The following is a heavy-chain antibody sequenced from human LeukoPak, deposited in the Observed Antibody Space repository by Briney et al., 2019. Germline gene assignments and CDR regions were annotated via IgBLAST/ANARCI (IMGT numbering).Heavy chain of an antibody. CDR2: IHSGVPT. V-gene: IGHV4-4*09. CDR3: VQTTGWPGFDY. CDR1: GVFISRFL. D-gene: IGHD6-19*01. J-gene: IGHJ4*02. Sequence: SETLSLICTASGVFISRFLWAWVRQPPGKALEWIGTIHSGVPTYFNPSLMSRVTISVDTSKNAFSLNLTSVTAADTAVYYCVQTTGWPGFDYWGQGILVTVSS.